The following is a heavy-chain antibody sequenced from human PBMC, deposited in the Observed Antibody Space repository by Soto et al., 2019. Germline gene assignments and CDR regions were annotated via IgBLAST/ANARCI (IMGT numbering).Heavy chain of an antibody. CDR1: GGSISTSNW. Sequence: SETLSLTCAVSGGSISTSNWWSWVRQPPGKGLEWIGEVYHSGSTNYNPSFKSRVAMSVDKSKNQFSLKLNSVTAADTAVYYCARHVLLWFGECGMDVWGQGTTVTVSS. D-gene: IGHD3-10*01. V-gene: IGHV4-4*02. J-gene: IGHJ6*02. CDR3: ARHVLLWFGECGMDV. CDR2: VYHSGST.